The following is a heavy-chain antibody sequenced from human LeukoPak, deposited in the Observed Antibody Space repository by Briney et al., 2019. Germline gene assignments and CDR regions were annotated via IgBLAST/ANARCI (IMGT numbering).Heavy chain of an antibody. CDR2: IYDSGST. CDR3: VLSGGLNSKPDY. D-gene: IGHD2/OR15-2a*01. Sequence: KPSETLSLTCSVSGGSISSYYWSWIRQPPGKGLEWIGYIYDSGSTNYNPSLKSRVTISLDTSKNQFSLKLTSVTAADTAVYYCVLSGGLNSKPDYWGQGILVTVSS. V-gene: IGHV4-59*01. J-gene: IGHJ4*02. CDR1: GGSISSYY.